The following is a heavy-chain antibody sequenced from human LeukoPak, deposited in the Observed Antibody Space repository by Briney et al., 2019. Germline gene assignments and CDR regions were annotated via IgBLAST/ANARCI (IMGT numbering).Heavy chain of an antibody. CDR2: FSPSVCFT. V-gene: IGHV3-23*01. D-gene: IGHD1-26*01. J-gene: IGHJ6*03. Sequence: GGSLRLSCAASGFIFSDYPMSWVRQSPGKGLEWFSRFSPSVCFTYYTHSVGARFTISRQNSKITLSLQMTSQSPEHTDVYFCMKALSWEVCYMDVWGEGTTVTVSS. CDR3: MKALSWEVCYMDV. CDR1: GFIFSDYP.